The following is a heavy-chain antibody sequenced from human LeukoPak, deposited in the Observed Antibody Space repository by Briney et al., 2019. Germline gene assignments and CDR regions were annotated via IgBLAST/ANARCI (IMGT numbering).Heavy chain of an antibody. D-gene: IGHD6-19*01. CDR3: ARSGTAVHYYFDY. CDR1: GGSFSGYY. CDR2: INHSGST. Sequence: PSETLSLTCAVYGGSFSGYYWSWIRQPPGKGLEWVGEINHSGSTNYNPSLKSRVTISVDTSKNQFSLKLSSVTAADTAVYYCARSGTAVHYYFDYWGQGTLVTVSS. V-gene: IGHV4-34*01. J-gene: IGHJ4*02.